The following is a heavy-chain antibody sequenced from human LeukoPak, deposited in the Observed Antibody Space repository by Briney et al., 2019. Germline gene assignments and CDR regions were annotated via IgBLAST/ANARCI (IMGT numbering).Heavy chain of an antibody. CDR3: ARGDTYYYDSSGYGPFDY. D-gene: IGHD3-22*01. CDR1: GFTFSDYY. V-gene: IGHV3-11*05. CDR2: ISSSSTYT. Sequence: GGSPRLSCAASGFTFSDYYMSWIRQAPGKGLEWVSYISSSSTYTNYADSVKGRFTISRDNAKNSLYLQMNSLRAEDTAVYYCARGDTYYYDSSGYGPFDYWGQGTLVTVSS. J-gene: IGHJ4*02.